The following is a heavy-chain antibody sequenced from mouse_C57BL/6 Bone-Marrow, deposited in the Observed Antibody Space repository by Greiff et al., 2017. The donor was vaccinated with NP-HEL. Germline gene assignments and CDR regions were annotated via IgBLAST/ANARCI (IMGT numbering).Heavy chain of an antibody. J-gene: IGHJ1*03. Sequence: QVQLQQPGAELVKPGASVKLSCKASGYTFTSYWMHWVKQRPGQGLEWIGMIHPNSGSTNYNEKFKSKATLTVDTSSSTAYMQLSILTSEDSAVYFCERTPLYYYGSSYWYFDVWGTGTTVTVSS. V-gene: IGHV1-64*01. D-gene: IGHD1-1*01. CDR1: GYTFTSYW. CDR3: ERTPLYYYGSSYWYFDV. CDR2: IHPNSGST.